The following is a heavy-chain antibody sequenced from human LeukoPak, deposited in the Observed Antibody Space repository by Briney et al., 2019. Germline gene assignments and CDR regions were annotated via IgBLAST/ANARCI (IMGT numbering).Heavy chain of an antibody. CDR3: ARDNGIVGAKAMDY. CDR1: GGTFSSYA. J-gene: IGHJ4*02. D-gene: IGHD1-26*01. Sequence: SVTVSCKASGGTFSSYAISWVRQAPGQGLEWMGGIIPIFGTANYAQKFQGRVTITADKSTSTAYMELSSLRSEDTAVYYCARDNGIVGAKAMDYWGQGTLVTVSS. CDR2: IIPIFGTA. V-gene: IGHV1-69*06.